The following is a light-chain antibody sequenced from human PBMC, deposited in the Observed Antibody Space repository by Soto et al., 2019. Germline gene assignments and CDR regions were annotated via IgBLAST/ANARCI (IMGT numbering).Light chain of an antibody. Sequence: DIVMPLSPCSLSANVGNRVTIICRASQSISSYLNWYQQKPGKAPKLMIYAASSLQSGVPSRFSGSGSATDFTPTISSLQPEDFATYFCQQSYSTPPWTFGQGTKVDIK. CDR3: QQSYSTPPWT. J-gene: IGKJ1*01. CDR2: AAS. V-gene: IGKV1-39*01. CDR1: QSISSY.